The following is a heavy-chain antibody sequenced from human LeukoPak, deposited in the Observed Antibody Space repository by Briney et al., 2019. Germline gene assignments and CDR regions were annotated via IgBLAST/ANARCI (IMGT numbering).Heavy chain of an antibody. V-gene: IGHV1-2*02. CDR2: INPNSGGT. D-gene: IGHD6-13*01. CDR1: GYTFTGSY. CDR3: ALGADRSFASDY. J-gene: IGHJ4*02. Sequence: ASVKVSCKASGYTFTGSYMHWVRQAPGQGLEWMGWINPNSGGTNYAQKFQGRVTMTRDTSISTAYMELSRLRSDDTAVYYCALGADRSFASDYWGQGTLVTVSS.